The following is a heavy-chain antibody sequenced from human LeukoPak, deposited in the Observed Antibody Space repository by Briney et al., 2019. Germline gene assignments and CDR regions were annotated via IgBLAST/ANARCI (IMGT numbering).Heavy chain of an antibody. D-gene: IGHD2-15*01. CDR1: GFSLSTSGMC. CDR2: IDWDDDK. J-gene: IGHJ3*02. Sequence: SGPALVKPTQTLTLTCTFSGFSLSTSGMCVSWIRQPPGKALEWLARIDWDDDKYYSTSLKTRLTIPKDTSKNQVVLTMTNMDPVDTATYYCARKRVSGVAAGDDASDIWGQGTMVTVSS. CDR3: ARKRVSGVAAGDDASDI. V-gene: IGHV2-70*11.